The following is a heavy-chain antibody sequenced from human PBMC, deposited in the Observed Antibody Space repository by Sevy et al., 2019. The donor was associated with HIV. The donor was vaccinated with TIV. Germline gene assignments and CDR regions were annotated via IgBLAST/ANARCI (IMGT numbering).Heavy chain of an antibody. CDR1: GYSFTSYW. J-gene: IGHJ4*02. V-gene: IGHV5-51*01. CDR3: ARAGDYDSSGYTH. CDR2: IYPGDSDT. Sequence: GESLKISCKGSGYSFTSYWIGWVRQMPGKGLEWMGIIYPGDSDTRYSPPFQGQVTISADKSISTAYLQWSSLKASDTAMYYCARAGDYDSSGYTHWGQGTLVTVSS. D-gene: IGHD3-22*01.